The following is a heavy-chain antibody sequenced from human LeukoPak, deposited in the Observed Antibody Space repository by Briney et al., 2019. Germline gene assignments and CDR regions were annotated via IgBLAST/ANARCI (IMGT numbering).Heavy chain of an antibody. J-gene: IGHJ5*02. D-gene: IGHD5-24*01. CDR1: GYTFTGYY. CDR2: INPNSGGT. Sequence: ASVKVSCKASGYTFTGYYMHWVRQAPGQGLEWMGWINPNSGGTNYAQKFQGRVTMTRDTSISTAYMELSRLRSDDTAVYYCAREIAEMGYPSNWFDPWGQGTLVTVSS. CDR3: AREIAEMGYPSNWFDP. V-gene: IGHV1-2*02.